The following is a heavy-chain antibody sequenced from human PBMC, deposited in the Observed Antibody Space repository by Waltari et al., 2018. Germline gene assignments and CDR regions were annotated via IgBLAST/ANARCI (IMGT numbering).Heavy chain of an antibody. CDR1: GFIFSDFA. Sequence: VHPGRSLSLSCSLSGFIFSDFAMHCVRQAACKGLDWVAVISYVGTNKSYGDSVKGRFTISRDNSNNTLNVPMNKLKVEDTAVYYCARDHDRGRPGYFHHGGLGTLVIVSS. V-gene: IGHV3-30-3*01. CDR3: ARDHDRGRPGYFHH. J-gene: IGHJ1*01. CDR2: ISYVGTNK. D-gene: IGHD7-27*01.